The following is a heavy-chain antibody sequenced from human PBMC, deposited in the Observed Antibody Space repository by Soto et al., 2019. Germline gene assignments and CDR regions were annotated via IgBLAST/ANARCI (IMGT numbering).Heavy chain of an antibody. J-gene: IGHJ4*02. D-gene: IGHD2-2*01. CDR3: ARVPWRYCSSTSCYGDYFDY. V-gene: IGHV1-46*01. Sequence: QVQLVQSGAEVKKPGASVKVSCKASGYTFTSYYMHWVRQAPGQGLEWMGIINPSGGSTSYAQKFQGRVTMTTDTSTSTAYMELRSLRSDDTAVYYCARVPWRYCSSTSCYGDYFDYWGQGTLVTVSS. CDR2: INPSGGST. CDR1: GYTFTSYY.